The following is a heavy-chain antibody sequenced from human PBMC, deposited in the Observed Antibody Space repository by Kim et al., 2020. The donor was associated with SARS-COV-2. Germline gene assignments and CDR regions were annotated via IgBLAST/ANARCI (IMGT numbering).Heavy chain of an antibody. CDR2: IIPIFGTA. J-gene: IGHJ6*02. CDR3: AREPKSLRFLEWLPSYYYYYYGMDV. V-gene: IGHV1-69*13. D-gene: IGHD3-3*01. Sequence: SVKVSCKASGGTFSSYAISWVRQAPGQGLEWMGGIIPIFGTANYAQKFQGRVTITADESTSTAYMELSSLRSEDTAVYYCAREPKSLRFLEWLPSYYYYYYGMDVWGQGTTVTVSS. CDR1: GGTFSSYA.